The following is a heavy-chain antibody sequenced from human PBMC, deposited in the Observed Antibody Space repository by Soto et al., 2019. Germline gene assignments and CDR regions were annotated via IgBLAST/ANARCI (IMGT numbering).Heavy chain of an antibody. Sequence: PSETLPLTCAVSGGSTSSGGYSWSWIRQPPGKGLEWIGYIYHSGSTYYNPSLKSRVTISVDRSKNQFSLKLSSVTAADTAVYYCAREETDGMDVWGQGTTVTVSS. V-gene: IGHV4-30-2*01. CDR3: AREETDGMDV. CDR2: IYHSGST. J-gene: IGHJ6*02. CDR1: GGSTSSGGYS.